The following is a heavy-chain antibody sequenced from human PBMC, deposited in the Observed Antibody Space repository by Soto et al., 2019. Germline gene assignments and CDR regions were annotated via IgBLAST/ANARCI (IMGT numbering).Heavy chain of an antibody. V-gene: IGHV4-31*02. D-gene: IGHD3-3*01. CDR2: VFDSGKT. CDR3: DRGSGYYRNFDS. Sequence: QVQLQESGPGLVKPEQTLSLTCSVSAGSITIGGYSWTWIRHQPGKALQWIGYVFDSGKTYYNPYLKGRITISVDTAKNLFSLELSSVTAADTAVYYCDRGSGYYRNFDSWGQGTLVSVSA. CDR1: AGSITIGGYS. J-gene: IGHJ4*02.